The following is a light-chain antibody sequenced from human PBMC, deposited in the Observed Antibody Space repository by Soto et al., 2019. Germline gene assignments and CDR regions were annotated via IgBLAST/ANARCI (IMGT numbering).Light chain of an antibody. Sequence: QSALTQPASVSGSPGQSITISCTGTSSDIGGYKYVSWYQQHPGKVPKLLIYDVNNRPSGVSDRFSGSKSGNTASLTISGLQAEDEAEYYCCSYTSGTSLIFGGGTQLTVL. CDR1: SSDIGGYKY. CDR3: CSYTSGTSLI. V-gene: IGLV2-14*03. J-gene: IGLJ2*01. CDR2: DVN.